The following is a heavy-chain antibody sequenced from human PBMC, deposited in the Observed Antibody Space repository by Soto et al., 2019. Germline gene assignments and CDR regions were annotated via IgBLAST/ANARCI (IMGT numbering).Heavy chain of an antibody. Sequence: SETLSLTCAVYGGSFSGYYWSWIRQPPGKGLEWIGEINHSGSTNYNPSLKSRVTISVDTSKNQFSLKLSSVTAADTAVYYCARARGIAVAGTVGIGDREAGGYYYMDVWGKGTTVTVSS. J-gene: IGHJ6*03. V-gene: IGHV4-34*01. CDR3: ARARGIAVAGTVGIGDREAGGYYYMDV. D-gene: IGHD6-19*01. CDR1: GGSFSGYY. CDR2: INHSGST.